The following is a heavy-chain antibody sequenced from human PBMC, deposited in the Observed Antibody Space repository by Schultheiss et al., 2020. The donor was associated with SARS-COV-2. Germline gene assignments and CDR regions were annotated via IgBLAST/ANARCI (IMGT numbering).Heavy chain of an antibody. D-gene: IGHD5-12*01. CDR3: ARDSVDIEYYFDY. Sequence: SVKVSCKASGGTFSSYAISWVRQAPGQGLEWMGGIIPIFGTANYAQKFQGRVTITADKSTSTAYMELSSLRSEDTAVYYCARDSVDIEYYFDYWGQGTLVTVSS. CDR2: IIPIFGTA. CDR1: GGTFSSYA. V-gene: IGHV1-69*06. J-gene: IGHJ4*02.